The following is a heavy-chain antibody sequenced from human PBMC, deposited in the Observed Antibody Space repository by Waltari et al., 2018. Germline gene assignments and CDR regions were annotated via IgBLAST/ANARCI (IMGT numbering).Heavy chain of an antibody. CDR2: VSYIGST. D-gene: IGHD7-27*01. V-gene: IGHV4-59*01. J-gene: IGHJ4*02. CDR1: GGSFSNYY. Sequence: QVQLQESGPGLVEPSETLSLTCNVSGGSFSNYYWSWIRQPPGKGLEWIGYVSYIGSTTYNPSLQSRVTISIDTSEQQFSLKLTSVTPADTAVYYCARTMSTWGYGDYYFDYWGQGTLVTDSS. CDR3: ARTMSTWGYGDYYFDY.